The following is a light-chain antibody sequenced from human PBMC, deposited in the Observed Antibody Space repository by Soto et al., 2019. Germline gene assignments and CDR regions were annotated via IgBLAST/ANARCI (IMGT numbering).Light chain of an antibody. CDR2: GAS. CDR3: QQYLT. V-gene: IGKV3-20*01. CDR1: QSVDSNY. Sequence: EIELTQSPCTLSLSPWEGAPLSCRTSQSVDSNYFSWHQQTPGHAPRLLIYGASSRATDIPGRFSGRGSGTAITITLSRLVHEYFSVYYCQQYLTFGQGTKVDNK. J-gene: IGKJ1*01.